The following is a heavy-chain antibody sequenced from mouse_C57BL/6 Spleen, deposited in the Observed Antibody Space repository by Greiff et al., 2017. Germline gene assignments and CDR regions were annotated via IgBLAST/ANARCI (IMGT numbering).Heavy chain of an antibody. D-gene: IGHD1-1*01. Sequence: EVQLQQSGPVLVKPGASVKMSCKASGYTFTDYYMNWVKQSHGKSLEWIGVINPYNGGTSYNQKFKGKATLTVDKSSSTAYMELNSLTSEDSAVYYCARGVFITTVVDWDFDVWGTGTTVTVSS. J-gene: IGHJ1*03. CDR1: GYTFTDYY. CDR2: INPYNGGT. V-gene: IGHV1-19*01. CDR3: ARGVFITTVVDWDFDV.